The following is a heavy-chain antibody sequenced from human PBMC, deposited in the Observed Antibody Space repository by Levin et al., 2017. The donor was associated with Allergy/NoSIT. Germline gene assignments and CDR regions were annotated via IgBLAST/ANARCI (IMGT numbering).Heavy chain of an antibody. J-gene: IGHJ4*02. V-gene: IGHV4-59*01. CDR2: IYYSGST. CDR1: GGFISNYY. CDR3: ARMGDTAMVDPFDY. D-gene: IGHD5-18*01. Sequence: SETLSLTCTVSGGFISNYYWSWIRQPPGKGLEWIGYIYYSGSTNYNPSLKSRVTISVDTSKNQFSLKLSSVTAADTAVYYCARMGDTAMVDPFDYWGQGTLVTVSS.